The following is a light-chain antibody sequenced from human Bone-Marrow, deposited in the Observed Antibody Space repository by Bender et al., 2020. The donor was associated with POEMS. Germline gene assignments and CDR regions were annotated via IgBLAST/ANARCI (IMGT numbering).Light chain of an antibody. CDR1: SSDVGGYNF. V-gene: IGLV2-23*01. CDR3: CSYAVGRSYV. Sequence: QSALTQPASVSGSPGQSITISCTGTSSDVGGYNFVSWYQQHPGKAPKLLIYQGFERPSGVPGRFSGSKSGNTASLTISGLQADDEAEYYCCSYAVGRSYVFGTGTKVTVL. J-gene: IGLJ1*01. CDR2: QGF.